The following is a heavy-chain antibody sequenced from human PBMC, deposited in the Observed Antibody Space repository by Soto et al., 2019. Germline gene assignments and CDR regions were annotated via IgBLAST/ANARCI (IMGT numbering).Heavy chain of an antibody. D-gene: IGHD6-13*01. CDR3: ARKSSLRRDYYYYYYGMDV. V-gene: IGHV3-48*03. CDR2: ISSSGSTI. Sequence: HPGGSLRLSCAASGFTFSSYEMNWVRQAPGKGLEWVSYISSSGSTIYYADSVKGRFTISRDNAKNSLYLQMNSLRAEDTAVYYCARKSSLRRDYYYYYYGMDVWGQGTTVTVSS. J-gene: IGHJ6*02. CDR1: GFTFSSYE.